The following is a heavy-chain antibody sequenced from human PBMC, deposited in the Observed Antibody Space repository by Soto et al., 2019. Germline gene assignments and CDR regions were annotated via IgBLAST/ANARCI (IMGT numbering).Heavy chain of an antibody. V-gene: IGHV4-31*03. CDR2: IYYSGST. Sequence: SETLSLTCTVSGGSISSGGYYWSWIRQHPGKGLEWIGYIYYSGSTYYNPSLKSRVTISVDTSKNQFSLKLSSVAAADAAVYYCARGNAYYYDSSGYPGSDAFDIWGQGTMVTVSS. D-gene: IGHD3-22*01. CDR3: ARGNAYYYDSSGYPGSDAFDI. J-gene: IGHJ3*02. CDR1: GGSISSGGYY.